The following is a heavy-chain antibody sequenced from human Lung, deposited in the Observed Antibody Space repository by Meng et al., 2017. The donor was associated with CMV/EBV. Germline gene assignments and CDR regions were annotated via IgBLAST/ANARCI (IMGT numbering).Heavy chain of an antibody. Sequence: SCAISGDSVPSNSAAWNWIRQSPSRGLEWLGRTYYRSKWYNDYAVSVKSRITINPDTSKNQFSLQLNSVTPEDTAVYYCARFGTVGAGSGVYFAYWGQGTXVTVSS. CDR3: ARFGTVGAGSGVYFAY. CDR2: TYYRSKWYN. J-gene: IGHJ4*02. V-gene: IGHV6-1*01. CDR1: GDSVPSNSAA. D-gene: IGHD3-10*01.